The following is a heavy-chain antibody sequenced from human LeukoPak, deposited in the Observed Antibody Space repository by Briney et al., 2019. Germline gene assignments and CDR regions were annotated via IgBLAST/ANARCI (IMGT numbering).Heavy chain of an antibody. CDR3: ATSPPLIAAAGTGGDAFDI. Sequence: LSCAASGFTFSDYYMSWIRQAPGKGLEWIGEINHSGSTNYNPSLKSRVTISVDRSKNQFSLKLSSVTAADTAVYYCATSPPLIAAAGTGGDAFDIWGQGTMVTVSS. J-gene: IGHJ3*02. CDR2: INHSGST. V-gene: IGHV4-34*08. D-gene: IGHD6-13*01. CDR1: GFTFSDYY.